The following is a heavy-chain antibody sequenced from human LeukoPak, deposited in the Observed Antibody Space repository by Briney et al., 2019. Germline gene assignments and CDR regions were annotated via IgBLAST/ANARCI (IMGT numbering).Heavy chain of an antibody. CDR1: GFTFSSYA. V-gene: IGHV3-7*01. D-gene: IGHD2-2*01. CDR3: ATSSNAPGNH. CDR2: IKEDGSAQ. J-gene: IGHJ5*02. Sequence: GGSLRLSCAASGFTFSSYAMHWVRQAPGKGLEWVANIKEDGSAQYYVGSVKGRFTISRDNAKNSLNLQMNSLRAEDTAVYYCATSSNAPGNHWGQGTLVTVSS.